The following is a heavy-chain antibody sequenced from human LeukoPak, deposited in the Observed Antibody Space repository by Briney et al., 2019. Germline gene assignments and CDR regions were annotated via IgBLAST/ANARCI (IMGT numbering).Heavy chain of an antibody. D-gene: IGHD1-26*01. CDR2: IIPIFGTA. CDR3: ARGISGSYLSRDAFDI. Sequence: SVKVSFTASGGTFSSYAISWVRQAPGQGLEWMGGIIPIFGTANYAQKFQGRVTITADESTSTAYMELSSLRSEDTAVYYCARGISGSYLSRDAFDIWGQGTMVTVSS. CDR1: GGTFSSYA. V-gene: IGHV1-69*13. J-gene: IGHJ3*02.